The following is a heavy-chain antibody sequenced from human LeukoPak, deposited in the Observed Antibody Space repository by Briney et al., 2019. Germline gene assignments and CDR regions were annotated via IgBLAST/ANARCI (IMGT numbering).Heavy chain of an antibody. D-gene: IGHD3-10*01. V-gene: IGHV3-7*01. CDR2: IKQDGSEK. CDR3: ARAPLWFGELSHFDY. CDR1: GFTFSSYG. J-gene: IGHJ4*02. Sequence: GGSLRLSCAASGFTFSSYGMHWVRQAPGKGLEWVANIKQDGSEKYYVDSVKGRFTISRDNAKNSLYLQMNSLRAEDTAVYYCARAPLWFGELSHFDYWGQGTLVTVSS.